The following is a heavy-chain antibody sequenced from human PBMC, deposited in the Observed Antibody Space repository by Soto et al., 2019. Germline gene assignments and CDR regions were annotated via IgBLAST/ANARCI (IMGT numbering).Heavy chain of an antibody. J-gene: IGHJ3*02. CDR3: AKATATGGGAFEI. CDR2: ILVGGST. V-gene: IGHV3-23*01. CDR1: GFICSSYD. D-gene: IGHD2-8*02. Sequence: GFLRLSCAVSGFICSSYDMSWVRQAPGKGLEWVSTILVGGSTHYEDSVKGRFTISRDTSKNTVYLQMNSLTAGDTAVYYCAKATATGGGAFEIYGQGALVTVSS.